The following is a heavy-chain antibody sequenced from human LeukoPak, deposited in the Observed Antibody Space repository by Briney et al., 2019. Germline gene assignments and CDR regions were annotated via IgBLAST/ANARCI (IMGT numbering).Heavy chain of an antibody. CDR3: ARAHSTVTLYYYYYYGMDV. V-gene: IGHV1-2*06. J-gene: IGHJ6*02. D-gene: IGHD4-17*01. CDR2: INPNSGGT. Sequence: GASVKVSCKASGYTFTGYYMHWVRQAPGQGLEWMGRINPNSGGTNYAQKFQGRVTMTRDTSTSTAYMELSRLRSDDTAVYYCARAHSTVTLYYYYYYGMDVWGQGTTVTVSS. CDR1: GYTFTGYY.